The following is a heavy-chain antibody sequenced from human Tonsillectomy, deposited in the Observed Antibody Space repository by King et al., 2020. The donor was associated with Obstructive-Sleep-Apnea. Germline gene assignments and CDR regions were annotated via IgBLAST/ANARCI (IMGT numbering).Heavy chain of an antibody. CDR3: ARADYGGKLSDWYFDL. J-gene: IGHJ2*01. CDR2: IGTAGDT. Sequence: VQLVESGGGLVQPGRSLRLSCAASGFTFSSYDMHWVRQATAKGLEWVSAIGTAGDTYYPGSVKGRFTISRENAKNSLYLQMNSLRAGDTAVYYCARADYGGKLSDWYFDLWGRGTLVTVSS. V-gene: IGHV3-13*01. D-gene: IGHD4-23*01. CDR1: GFTFSSYD.